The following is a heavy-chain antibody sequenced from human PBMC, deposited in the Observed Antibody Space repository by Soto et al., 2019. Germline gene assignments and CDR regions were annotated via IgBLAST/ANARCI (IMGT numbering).Heavy chain of an antibody. J-gene: IGHJ6*01. Sequence: SETLSLTCAVSGGSISSSNWWSWVRQPPGKGLEWIGEIYHSGSTNYNPSLKSRVTISVDKSKNQFSLKLSSVTAADTAVYYCARVRAAAGNYYYYGMDVWGQGTTVTDSS. CDR3: ARVRAAAGNYYYYGMDV. V-gene: IGHV4-4*02. CDR2: IYHSGST. D-gene: IGHD6-13*01. CDR1: GGSISSSNW.